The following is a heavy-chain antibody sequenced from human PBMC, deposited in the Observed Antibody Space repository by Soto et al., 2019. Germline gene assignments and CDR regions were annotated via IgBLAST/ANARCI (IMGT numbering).Heavy chain of an antibody. CDR2: IIPIFGTA. Sequence: QVQLVQSGAEVKKPGSSVKVSCKASGGTFSSYAISWVRQAPGQGLEWMGGIIPIFGTANYAQKFQGRVTITVDESTSTAYMELSSLRSEDTAVYYCARVSSVVVPAATYYYYGMDVWGQGTTVTVSS. V-gene: IGHV1-69*01. CDR1: GGTFSSYA. D-gene: IGHD2-2*01. J-gene: IGHJ6*02. CDR3: ARVSSVVVPAATYYYYGMDV.